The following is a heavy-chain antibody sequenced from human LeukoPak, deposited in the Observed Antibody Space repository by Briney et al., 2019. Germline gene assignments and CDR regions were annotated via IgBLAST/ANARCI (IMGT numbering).Heavy chain of an antibody. CDR3: ATDRFGNYDFDN. J-gene: IGHJ4*02. CDR2: ISSSGSYT. V-gene: IGHV3-21*01. CDR1: GSAFNTYT. Sequence: PGGSLRLSCAASGSAFNTYTLNWVRQAPGKGLEWVACISSSGSYTYYANSVKGRFTVSRDNAKNSLFLQMNSLRAEDTAMYYCATDRFGNYDFDNWGQGTLVTVSS. D-gene: IGHD4-11*01.